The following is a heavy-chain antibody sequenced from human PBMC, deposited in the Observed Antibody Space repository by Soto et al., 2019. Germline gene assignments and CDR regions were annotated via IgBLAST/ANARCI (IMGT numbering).Heavy chain of an antibody. V-gene: IGHV1-18*01. CDR2: ISVHNGDT. Sequence: QVQLVQSGAEVKKPGASVKVSCKASGYIFTSFGISWMRQTPGQGLEWMGWISVHNGDTNYAQKFQGRVTMTTETSTSTAYMELRSLRSDDTAVYYCARDAVTWADGIDDYFYGMDVWGQGTTVTVSS. D-gene: IGHD2-21*02. CDR1: GYIFTSFG. CDR3: ARDAVTWADGIDDYFYGMDV. J-gene: IGHJ6*02.